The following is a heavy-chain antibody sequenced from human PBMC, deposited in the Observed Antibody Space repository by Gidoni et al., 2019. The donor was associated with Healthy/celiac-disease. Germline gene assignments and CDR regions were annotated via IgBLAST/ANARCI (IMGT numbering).Heavy chain of an antibody. Sequence: QLQLQESGPGLVKPSETLSLTCTVSGGSLSRSSYYWGWIRQPPGKGLEWIGSIYYSGSTYYNPSLKSRVTISVDTSKNQFSLKLSSVTAADTAVYYCAAEYYDFWSGYYSWFDPWGQGTLVTVSS. CDR1: GGSLSRSSYY. J-gene: IGHJ5*02. CDR2: IYYSGST. D-gene: IGHD3-3*01. V-gene: IGHV4-39*01. CDR3: AAEYYDFWSGYYSWFDP.